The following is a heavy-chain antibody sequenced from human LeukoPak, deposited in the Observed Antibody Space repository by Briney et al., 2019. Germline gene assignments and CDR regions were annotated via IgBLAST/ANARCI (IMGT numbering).Heavy chain of an antibody. CDR1: GGTFSGYA. Sequence: SVKVSCKASGGTFSGYAISWVRQAPGQGLEWMGGIIPIFGTANYAQKFQGRVTITTDESTSTAYMELSSLRSEDTAVYYCARARWYSGSYYAGGGDYWGQGTLVTVSS. J-gene: IGHJ4*02. D-gene: IGHD1-26*01. CDR3: ARARWYSGSYYAGGGDY. CDR2: IIPIFGTA. V-gene: IGHV1-69*05.